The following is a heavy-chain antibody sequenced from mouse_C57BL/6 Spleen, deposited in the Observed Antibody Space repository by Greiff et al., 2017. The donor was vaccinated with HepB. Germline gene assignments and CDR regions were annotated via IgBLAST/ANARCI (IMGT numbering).Heavy chain of an antibody. D-gene: IGHD3-3*01. V-gene: IGHV1-26*01. CDR2: INPNNGGT. J-gene: IGHJ2*01. Sequence: VQLQQSGPELVKPGASVKISCKASGYTFTDYYMNWVKQSHGKSLEWIGDINPNNGGTSYNQKFKGKATLTVDKSSSTAYMELRSLTSEDSAVYYCAREGGRCYYFDYWGQGTTLTVSS. CDR3: AREGGRCYYFDY. CDR1: GYTFTDYY.